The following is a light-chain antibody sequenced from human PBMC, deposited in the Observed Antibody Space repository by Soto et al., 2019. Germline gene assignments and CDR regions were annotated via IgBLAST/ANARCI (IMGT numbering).Light chain of an antibody. V-gene: IGKV3-20*01. CDR2: GAS. CDR3: QQYGSSPVT. CDR1: QSVSSNY. Sequence: EIVLTQSPGTLSLSTGERATLSCRASQSVSSNYLAWCQQKPGQAPRLLIHGASSRATGIPDRFSGSGSGTDFTLTISRLEPEDFAVYFCQQYGSSPVTFGQGTKVDIK. J-gene: IGKJ1*01.